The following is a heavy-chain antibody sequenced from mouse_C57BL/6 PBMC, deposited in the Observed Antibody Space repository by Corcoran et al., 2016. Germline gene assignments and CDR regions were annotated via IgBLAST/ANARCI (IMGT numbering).Heavy chain of an antibody. CDR1: GYAFSSYW. V-gene: IGHV1-80*01. CDR3: AREDCYGNYKGYLDD. J-gene: IGHJ2*01. Sequence: QVQLQQSGAELVKPGASVKISCKASGYAFSSYWMNWVKQRPGKGLEWIGQIYHGDGDTNYKGKFKGKATLTADKSSSTAYMQLTGLTSEDSAVYFCAREDCYGNYKGYLDDWGQGTTLTVSS. CDR2: IYHGDGDT. D-gene: IGHD2-1*01.